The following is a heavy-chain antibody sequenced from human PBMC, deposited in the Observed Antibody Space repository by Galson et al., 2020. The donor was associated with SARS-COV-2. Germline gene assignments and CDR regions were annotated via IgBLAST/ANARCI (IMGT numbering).Heavy chain of an antibody. V-gene: IGHV4-4*02. Sequence: SETLSLTCAVSGGSIDNDNWWSWVRRPPGKRLEWTGEVYHNGHANYNPSLKSRVTILVDKSKNQLSLEVNSVTGADTAVYYWAAHSGFSQSVWGLGTLVTVSS. J-gene: IGHJ4*02. CDR3: AAHSGFSQSV. D-gene: IGHD2-15*01. CDR2: VYHNGHA. CDR1: GGSIDNDNW.